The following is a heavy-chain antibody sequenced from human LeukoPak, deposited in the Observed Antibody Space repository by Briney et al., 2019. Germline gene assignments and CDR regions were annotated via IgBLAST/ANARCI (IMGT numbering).Heavy chain of an antibody. J-gene: IGHJ4*02. D-gene: IGHD3-16*01. CDR2: IYDSGST. CDR3: ARRLARVD. Sequence: PSETLSLTCTVSGGSIRSSYYYWGWIRQPPGKGLEWIGSIYDSGSTYYNPSLKSRVTISVDTSKNQFSLKLSSVTAADTAVYYCARRLARVDWGQGTLVTVSS. V-gene: IGHV4-39*01. CDR1: GGSIRSSYYY.